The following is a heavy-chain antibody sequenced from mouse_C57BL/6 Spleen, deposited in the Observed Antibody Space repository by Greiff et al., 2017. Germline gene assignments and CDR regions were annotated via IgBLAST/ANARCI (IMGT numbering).Heavy chain of an antibody. D-gene: IGHD4-1*01. CDR1: GFSLTSYG. CDR2: IWSGGST. CDR3: ARKELGRVAWFAY. V-gene: IGHV2-2*01. Sequence: VQLQQSGPGLVQPSQSLSITCTVSGFSLTSYGVHWVRQSPGKGLEWLGVIWSGGSTDYNAAFISRLSISKDNAKSQVFFKMNSLQADDTALYYGARKELGRVAWFAYWGQGTLVTVSA. J-gene: IGHJ3*01.